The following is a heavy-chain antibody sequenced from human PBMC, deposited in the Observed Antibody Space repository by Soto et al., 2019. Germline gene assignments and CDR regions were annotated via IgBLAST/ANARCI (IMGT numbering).Heavy chain of an antibody. CDR1: GYTFTSYG. CDR2: ISAYNGNT. V-gene: IGHV1-18*01. D-gene: IGHD2-15*01. J-gene: IGHJ6*01. CDR3: ARFSGGSYNTYYFYYGMDV. Sequence: GASVKVSCKASGYTFTSYGISWVRQAPGQGLDWMGWISAYNGNTKYAQDLQGRVTMTTDTSTSTAYMELRSLRPDDTAVYYCARFSGGSYNTYYFYYGMDVWGQGTTVTVSS.